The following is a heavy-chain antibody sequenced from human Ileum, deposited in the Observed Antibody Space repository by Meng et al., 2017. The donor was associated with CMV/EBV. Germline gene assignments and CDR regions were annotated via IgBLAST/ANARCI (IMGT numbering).Heavy chain of an antibody. CDR1: TSWD. D-gene: IGHD3-3*01. J-gene: IGHJ4*02. Sequence: TSWDINGGRQATGQGLEWMGWMNPNRGDTGYAQKFQGRVTITRNTSISTAYMELSSLRSEDTAVYYCARGLVVRSEYYDFWSGYYFNYWGQGTLVTVSS. V-gene: IGHV1-8*03. CDR2: MNPNRGDT. CDR3: ARGLVVRSEYYDFWSGYYFNY.